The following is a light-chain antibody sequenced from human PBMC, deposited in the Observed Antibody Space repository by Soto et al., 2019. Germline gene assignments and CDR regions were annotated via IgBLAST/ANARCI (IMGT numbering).Light chain of an antibody. V-gene: IGKV1-5*03. CDR1: QTINNW. CDR3: QQYKTT. Sequence: DILLTQSPSTLSASIGDRVTITCRTSQTINNWLAWYQQKPGKAPKLLIHKTSILESGVPSRFSGNGSGTEFTLTLSSLQPDDVATYYCQQYKTTFGPGTKVDIE. CDR2: KTS. J-gene: IGKJ3*01.